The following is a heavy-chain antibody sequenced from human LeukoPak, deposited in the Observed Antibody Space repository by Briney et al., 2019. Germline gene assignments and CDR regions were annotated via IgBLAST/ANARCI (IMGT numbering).Heavy chain of an antibody. CDR3: ARDLESEVATIPDD. V-gene: IGHV1-2*02. Sequence: ASVKVSCKASGYTLTDYYMHWVRQAPGQGLEWMGWINPNSGGTNYAQKFQGRVTMTRDTSISTAYMELSRLRSDDTAVYYCARDLESEVATIPDDWGQGTLVTVSS. D-gene: IGHD5-24*01. CDR1: GYTLTDYY. J-gene: IGHJ4*02. CDR2: INPNSGGT.